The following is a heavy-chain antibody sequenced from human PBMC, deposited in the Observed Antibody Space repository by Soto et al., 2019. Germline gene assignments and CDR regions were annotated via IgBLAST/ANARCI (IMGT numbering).Heavy chain of an antibody. CDR2: IFQSGTT. Sequence: QLQLQGSGSGLVKPSQTLSLTCAVSGDSISSGDYSWNWIRQPPGKGLEWIGYIFQSGTTYYNPSLKSRLTISVDRSSNRFFLRLTSATAADTAVYFCARSTSMARQDFDSWGQGTLVIVSS. CDR3: ARSTSMARQDFDS. J-gene: IGHJ4*02. V-gene: IGHV4-30-2*01. CDR1: GDSISSGDYS. D-gene: IGHD5-18*01.